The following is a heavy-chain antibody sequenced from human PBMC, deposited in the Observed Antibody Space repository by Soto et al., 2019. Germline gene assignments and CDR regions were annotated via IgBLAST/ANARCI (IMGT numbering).Heavy chain of an antibody. V-gene: IGHV1-69*02. D-gene: IGHD3-3*01. CDR2: IIPTLGIA. CDR3: ARGRNITIFGVVMPFDY. Sequence: QVQLVQSGAEVKKPGSSVKVSCKASGGTFSSYTISWVRQAPGQGLDWMGRIIPTLGIANYAQRFQGRVTITADKSTGTAYMELSSLSSEHTAVYYCARGRNITIFGVVMPFDYWGQGTLVTVSS. CDR1: GGTFSSYT. J-gene: IGHJ4*02.